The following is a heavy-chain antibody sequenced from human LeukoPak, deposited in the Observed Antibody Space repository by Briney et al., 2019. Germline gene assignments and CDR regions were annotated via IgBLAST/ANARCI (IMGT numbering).Heavy chain of an antibody. CDR1: GGTFSSYS. CDR2: IIPIFGTA. V-gene: IGHV1-69*06. Sequence: SVKVSCKASGGTFSSYSISWVRQAPGQGLEWMGGIIPIFGTANYAQKFQGRVTITADKSTSTAYMELSSLRSEDTAVYYCARDAYGSGSYGGLYGMDVWGKGTTVTVSS. CDR3: ARDAYGSGSYGGLYGMDV. J-gene: IGHJ6*04. D-gene: IGHD3-10*01.